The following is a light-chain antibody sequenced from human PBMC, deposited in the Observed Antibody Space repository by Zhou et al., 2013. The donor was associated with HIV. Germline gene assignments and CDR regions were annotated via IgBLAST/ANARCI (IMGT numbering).Light chain of an antibody. J-gene: IGKJ1*01. CDR2: AAS. CDR3: QQSYNTPRT. CDR1: QGISTY. V-gene: IGKV1-39*01. Sequence: DIQMTQSPSSVSSSIGDRVTITCRASQGISTYLAWYQQKPGGAPKLLIYAASSLQSGVPSRFSGSGSGTDFTLTISSLQPEDFATYYCQQSYNTPRTFGQGTKV.